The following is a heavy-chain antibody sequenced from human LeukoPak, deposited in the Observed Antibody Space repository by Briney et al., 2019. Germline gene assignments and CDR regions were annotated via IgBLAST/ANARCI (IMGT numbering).Heavy chain of an antibody. CDR2: IYSDNT. V-gene: IGHV3-53*01. CDR3: ARRAGAYSHPYDY. J-gene: IGHJ4*02. CDR1: RFTFSNS. D-gene: IGHD4/OR15-4a*01. Sequence: GGSLRLSCAASRFTFSNSMSWVRQAPGKGLEWVSFIYSDNTHYSDSVKGRFTISRDNSKNTLYLQMNSLRAEDTAVYYCARRAGAYSHPYDYWGQGTLVTVSS.